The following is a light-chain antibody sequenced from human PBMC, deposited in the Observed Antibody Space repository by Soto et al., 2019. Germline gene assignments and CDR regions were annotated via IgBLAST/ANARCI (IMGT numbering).Light chain of an antibody. J-gene: IGKJ3*01. CDR1: QSLLYSNGYNY. V-gene: IGKV2-28*01. CDR2: LGS. CDR3: MQALQTPFT. Sequence: DVVMTQSPLSLPVTPGEPASISCRSSQSLLYSNGYNYLDWYVQKPGQSPQLLIYLGSYRASGVPDRLSGSGSGTYFTLKISIVEAEDVGVYYCMQALQTPFTFGPGTKVDIK.